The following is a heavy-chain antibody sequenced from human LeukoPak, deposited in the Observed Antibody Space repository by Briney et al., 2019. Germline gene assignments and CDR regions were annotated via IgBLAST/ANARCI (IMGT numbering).Heavy chain of an antibody. Sequence: GGSLRLSCAASGFAFGDNWMHWVRQGPGKWLVWVSRINSDGSTTTYADSVKGRFTISRDNARNTLYLQMNSLRAEDTAVYYCARALTWGLHYFDYWGQGTLVTVSS. CDR2: INSDGSTT. V-gene: IGHV3-74*01. CDR1: GFAFGDNW. CDR3: ARALTWGLHYFDY. D-gene: IGHD3-16*01. J-gene: IGHJ4*02.